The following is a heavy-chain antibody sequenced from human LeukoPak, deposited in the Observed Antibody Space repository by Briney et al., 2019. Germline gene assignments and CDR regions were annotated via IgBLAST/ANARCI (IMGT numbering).Heavy chain of an antibody. CDR1: GFTFDDCA. Sequence: QPGGSLRLSCAASGFTFDDCAMHWVRQGPGKGLEWVSLISGDGGITYYADSVKGRFTIYRDNSKNSLYLQMNSLRTEDTALYYCAKDIGGYSFAADYWGQGTLVTVSS. J-gene: IGHJ4*02. CDR3: AKDIGGYSFAADY. D-gene: IGHD5-18*01. V-gene: IGHV3-43*02. CDR2: ISGDGGIT.